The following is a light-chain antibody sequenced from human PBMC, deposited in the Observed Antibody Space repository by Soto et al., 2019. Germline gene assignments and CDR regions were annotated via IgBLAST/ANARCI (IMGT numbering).Light chain of an antibody. Sequence: EIELTQSPGTLSLSPGERATLSCRASQRLASNYLAWYQQRPGQAPRLHLYGVSSRATGIPDRFSGSGSGTDFTLGISRVEPEDFAVYFCQQYADSPITFGQGTRLGI. CDR3: QQYADSPIT. CDR1: QRLASNY. J-gene: IGKJ5*01. CDR2: GVS. V-gene: IGKV3-20*01.